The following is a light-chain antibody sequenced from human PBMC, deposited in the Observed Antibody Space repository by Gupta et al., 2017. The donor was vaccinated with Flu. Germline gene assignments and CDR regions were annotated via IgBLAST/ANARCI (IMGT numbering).Light chain of an antibody. CDR2: EVS. Sequence: SALTQPASVAGSPGQSSTISCIGTSSDIGGHNYVSWYQQHPGKAPKVMIYEVSNPPSGVANRFSVSKSGNTAALTISGLQAEAEAEYYCCSYRSSSTLVVFGGGTKLTVL. V-gene: IGLV2-14*01. J-gene: IGLJ2*01. CDR1: SSDIGGHNY. CDR3: CSYRSSSTLVV.